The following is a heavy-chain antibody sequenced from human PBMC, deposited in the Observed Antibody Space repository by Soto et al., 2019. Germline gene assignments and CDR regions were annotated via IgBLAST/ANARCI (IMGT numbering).Heavy chain of an antibody. CDR3: ARTQIAGSLRVYYFTY. J-gene: IGHJ4*02. Sequence: QVQLQESGPGLVKPSETLSLTCTVSGDSMSSYYWSWIRQPPGKGLEWIGYIYNSGNTRYNPSLQSRVTISEDTSKNQFALRLSSVTAADTAVYYCARTQIAGSLRVYYFTYWGRGTLVTVSS. CDR2: IYNSGNT. CDR1: GDSMSSYY. V-gene: IGHV4-59*01. D-gene: IGHD6-13*01.